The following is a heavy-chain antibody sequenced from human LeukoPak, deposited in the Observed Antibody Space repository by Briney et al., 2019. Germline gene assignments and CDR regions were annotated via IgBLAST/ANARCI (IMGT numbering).Heavy chain of an antibody. D-gene: IGHD4-17*01. J-gene: IGHJ4*02. CDR2: IIPVLDKA. CDR3: ARSYQVDYVLDS. Sequence: GASVKVSCKASRDTFNMYSFSWVRQAPGQGLEWMGRIIPVLDKANYAQKFQGRVTITADKSTSTAHMVLSSLTSEDTAVYFCARSYQVDYVLDSWGQGTLVTVSS. CDR1: RDTFNMYS. V-gene: IGHV1-69*02.